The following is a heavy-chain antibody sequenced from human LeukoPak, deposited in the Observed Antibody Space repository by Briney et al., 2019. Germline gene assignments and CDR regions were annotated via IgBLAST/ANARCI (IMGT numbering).Heavy chain of an antibody. Sequence: ASVKVSCKASGYTFTGYYMHWVRQAPGQGREWMGRINPNSGGTNYAQKFQGRVTMTRDTSISTAYMELSRLRSDDTAVYYCARTREGYYSGSGSYSVNWFDPWGQGTLVTVSS. V-gene: IGHV1-2*06. J-gene: IGHJ5*02. D-gene: IGHD3-10*01. CDR2: INPNSGGT. CDR3: ARTREGYYSGSGSYSVNWFDP. CDR1: GYTFTGYY.